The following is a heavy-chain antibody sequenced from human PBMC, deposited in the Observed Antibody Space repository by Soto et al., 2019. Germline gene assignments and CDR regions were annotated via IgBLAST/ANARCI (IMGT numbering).Heavy chain of an antibody. CDR2: IYYSGST. J-gene: IGHJ4*02. CDR1: GGSISSYY. CDR3: ARVSSGSYYDY. Sequence: SETLSLTCTVSGGSISSYYWSWIRQPPGKGLEWIGYIYYSGSTNYNPSLKSRVTISVDTSKNQFSLKLSSVTAADTAVYYCARVSSGSYYDYWGQGTLVTVSS. V-gene: IGHV4-59*01. D-gene: IGHD1-26*01.